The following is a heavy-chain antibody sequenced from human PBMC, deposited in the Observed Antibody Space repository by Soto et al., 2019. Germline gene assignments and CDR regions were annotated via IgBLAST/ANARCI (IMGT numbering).Heavy chain of an antibody. CDR1: GFTFSNHW. Sequence: GSLRLSCAASGFTFSNHWIHWFRQSPGKWLEWGSRVISDGNTIDYADSVKGRFTVSRDNAKNTLYLQMNTLRAEDTAVYYCATAEVDHWGPGTLVTVS. CDR3: ATAEVDH. V-gene: IGHV3-74*01. J-gene: IGHJ5*02. CDR2: VISDGNTI.